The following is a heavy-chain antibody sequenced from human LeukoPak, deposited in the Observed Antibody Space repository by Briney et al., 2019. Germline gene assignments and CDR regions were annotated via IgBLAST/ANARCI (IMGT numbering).Heavy chain of an antibody. CDR2: IYYSGST. V-gene: IGHV4-59*08. D-gene: IGHD3-22*01. Sequence: SETLSLTCTVSGGSISSYYWSWIRQPPGKGLEWIGYIYYSGSTNYNPSLKSRVTISVDTSKNQFSLKLSSVTAADTAVYYCARHVMSSGCPEVGDAFDIWGQGTMVTVSS. J-gene: IGHJ3*02. CDR3: ARHVMSSGCPEVGDAFDI. CDR1: GGSISSYY.